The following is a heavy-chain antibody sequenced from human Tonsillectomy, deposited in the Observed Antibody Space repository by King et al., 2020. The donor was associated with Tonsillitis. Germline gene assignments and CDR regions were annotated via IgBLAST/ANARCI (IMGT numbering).Heavy chain of an antibody. CDR1: GYNFTNYW. Sequence: VQLVESGAEVKKPGESLKISCKGSGYNFTNYWIGWVRQMPGKGLEWMGIIYPGDSDTRYSPSFQGQVTISADKSISTAYLQWSSLKASDTAMYYCARQGMVANGNYYGLDVWGQGTTVTVSS. CDR3: ARQGMVANGNYYGLDV. CDR2: IYPGDSDT. D-gene: IGHD1-26*01. J-gene: IGHJ6*02. V-gene: IGHV5-51*01.